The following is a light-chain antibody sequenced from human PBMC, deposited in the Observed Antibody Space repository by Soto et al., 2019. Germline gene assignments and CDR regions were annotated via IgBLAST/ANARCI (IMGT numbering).Light chain of an antibody. CDR3: QQYNSYPLT. CDR2: KAS. CDR1: QSISSW. Sequence: DIQMTQSPSTPSASVGDRVTITCRASQSISSWLAWYQQKPGKAPNLLIYKASSLESGVASRFSGSGSGTEFTLTISSLQPDDFATYYCQQYNSYPLTFGGGTKVEIK. J-gene: IGKJ4*01. V-gene: IGKV1-5*03.